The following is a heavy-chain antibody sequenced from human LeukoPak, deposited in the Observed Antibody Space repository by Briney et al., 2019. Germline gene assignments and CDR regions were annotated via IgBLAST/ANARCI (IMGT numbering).Heavy chain of an antibody. V-gene: IGHV4-59*01. CDR2: IYYSGST. D-gene: IGHD3-10*01. J-gene: IGHJ5*02. Sequence: SETLSLTCTVSDGSISSYYWSWIRQPPGKGLEWIGYIYYSGSTNYNPSLKSRVTILVDTSKNQFSLKLSSVTAADTAVYYCARMVRGYTDWFDPWGQGTLVTVSS. CDR1: DGSISSYY. CDR3: ARMVRGYTDWFDP.